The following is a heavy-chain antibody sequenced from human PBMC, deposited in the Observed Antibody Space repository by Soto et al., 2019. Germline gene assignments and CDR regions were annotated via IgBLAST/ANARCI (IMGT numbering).Heavy chain of an antibody. V-gene: IGHV2-5*02. CDR3: ASIHGPTGGGFDF. J-gene: IGHJ3*01. CDR2: IYWDDDK. CDR1: GFSLTTNSVG. Sequence: QITLKESGPTVVKPTQTLTLTCTFSGFSLTTNSVGVGWIRQPPGKALEWLALIYWDDDKRYSPSLKNRLTXTXDXXKNQVVLTVTNMDPVDTATYYCASIHGPTGGGFDFWGQGTMVSVSS. D-gene: IGHD2-15*01.